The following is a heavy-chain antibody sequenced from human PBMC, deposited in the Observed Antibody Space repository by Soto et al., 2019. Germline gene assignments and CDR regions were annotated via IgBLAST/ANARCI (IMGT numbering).Heavy chain of an antibody. D-gene: IGHD5-12*01. CDR3: ANPAERGYSGYDKFNYFDY. V-gene: IGHV3-30-3*01. CDR1: GFTFSSYA. CDR2: ISYDGSNK. J-gene: IGHJ4*02. Sequence: GGSLRLSCAASGFTFSSYAMHWVRQAPGKGLEWVAVISYDGSNKYYADSVKGRFTISRDNSKNTLYLQMNSLRAEDTAVYYCANPAERGYSGYDKFNYFDYWGQGTLVTVSS.